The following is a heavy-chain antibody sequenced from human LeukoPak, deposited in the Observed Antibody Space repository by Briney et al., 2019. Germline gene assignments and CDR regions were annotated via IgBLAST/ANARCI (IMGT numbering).Heavy chain of an antibody. V-gene: IGHV4-38-2*02. CDR3: ARHTSLRWYGYYDY. D-gene: IGHD4-23*01. CDR1: LYSLSRGFS. J-gene: IGHJ4*02. CDR2: SYHSGNA. Sequence: SEALSLTRSLSLYSLSRGFSWAWIPQPPGKWRGWIGSSYHSGNAYYTPSLKSRVTISVDTSKNQFTLKLSSVTAADTAVYYCARHTSLRWYGYYDYWGQGTLVTVSS.